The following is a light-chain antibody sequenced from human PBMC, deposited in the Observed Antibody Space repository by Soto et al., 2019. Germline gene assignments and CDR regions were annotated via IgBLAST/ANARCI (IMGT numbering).Light chain of an antibody. CDR3: QQYYSTPMYT. CDR2: WAS. J-gene: IGKJ2*01. Sequence: DIVMTQSPDSLAVSLCERATINCKSSQSVLYSSNNKNYLAWYQQKPGQPPKLLIYWASTRESGVPDRFSGSGSGTDFTLPICLLQAEDVAVYYCQQYYSTPMYTFGPGTKLEIK. CDR1: QSVLYSSNNKNY. V-gene: IGKV4-1*01.